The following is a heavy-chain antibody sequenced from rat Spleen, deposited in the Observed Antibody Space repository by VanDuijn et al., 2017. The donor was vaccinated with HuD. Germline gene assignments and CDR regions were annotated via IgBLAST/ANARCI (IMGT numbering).Heavy chain of an antibody. CDR1: GFSLTSYN. CDR2: IWTGGST. V-gene: IGHV2-30*01. D-gene: IGHD4-6*01. CDR3: ARDENGYLYTWFAY. Sequence: QVQLKESGPGLVQPSQTLSLTCTVSGFSLTSYNVHWVRQPTGKGLEWMGVIWTGGSTDYNSALKSRLSISRDTSKSQVFLKMNSLQTEDTATYYCARDENGYLYTWFAYWGQGTLVTVSS. J-gene: IGHJ3*01.